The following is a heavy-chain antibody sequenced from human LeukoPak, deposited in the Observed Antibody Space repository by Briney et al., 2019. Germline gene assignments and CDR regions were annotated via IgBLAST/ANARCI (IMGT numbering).Heavy chain of an antibody. CDR1: GFTISSCS. CDR2: INSVGST. V-gene: IGHV3-23*01. D-gene: IGHD4-23*01. J-gene: IGHJ1*01. CDR3: AKEGMTTVVTPVDFLQH. Sequence: GRSLRLSCAASGFTISSCSMSWVRQAPGKGLEWVSAINSVGSTYYADSVKGRFTISRDNSENTLYLQMDSLRAEDTAVYYCAKEGMTTVVTPVDFLQHWGQGTLVTVSS.